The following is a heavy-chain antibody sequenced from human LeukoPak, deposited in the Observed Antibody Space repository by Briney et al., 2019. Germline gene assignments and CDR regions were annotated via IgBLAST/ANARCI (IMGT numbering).Heavy chain of an antibody. CDR3: TIAGGYVPEGY. V-gene: IGHV3-33*01. CDR1: GFTFSSYG. J-gene: IGHJ4*02. CDR2: IWYDGSNK. D-gene: IGHD5-12*01. Sequence: GGSLRLSCAASGFTFSSYGMHWVRQAPGKGLEWVAVIWYDGSNKYYADSVKGRFTISRDNSKNTLYLQMNSLKTEDTAVYYCTIAGGYVPEGYWGQGTLVTVSS.